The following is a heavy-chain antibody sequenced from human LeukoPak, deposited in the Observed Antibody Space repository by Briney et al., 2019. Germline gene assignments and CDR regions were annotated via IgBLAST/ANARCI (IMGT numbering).Heavy chain of an antibody. J-gene: IGHJ6*04. CDR2: IIPIFGTA. CDR3: ARVCYYYYGMDV. Sequence: SVKVSCKASGGTFSSYAISWVRQAPGQGLEWMGGIIPIFGTANYAQKFQGRVTITADKSTSTAYMELSSLRSEDTAVYYSARVCYYYYGMDVWGKGTTVTVSS. CDR1: GGTFSSYA. V-gene: IGHV1-69*06.